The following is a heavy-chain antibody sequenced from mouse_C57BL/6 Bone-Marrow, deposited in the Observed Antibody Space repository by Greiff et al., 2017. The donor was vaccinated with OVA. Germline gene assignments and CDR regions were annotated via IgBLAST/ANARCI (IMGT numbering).Heavy chain of an antibody. CDR1: GYTFTDYY. CDR3: ARGLRQNY. D-gene: IGHD2-2*01. Sequence: VQLQQSGPELVKPGASVKISCKASGYTFTDYYMNLVKQSHGKSLEWIGDINPNNGGTSYNQKFKGKATLTVDKSSSTAYMELRSLTSEDSAVYYCARGLRQNYWGQGTTLTVSS. J-gene: IGHJ2*01. CDR2: INPNNGGT. V-gene: IGHV1-26*01.